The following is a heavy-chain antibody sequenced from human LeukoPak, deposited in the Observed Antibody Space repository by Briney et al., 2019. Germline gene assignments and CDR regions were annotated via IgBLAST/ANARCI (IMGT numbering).Heavy chain of an antibody. Sequence: PSETLSLTCAVYGGSFSGYYWSWIRQPPGKGPEWIGEINHSGSTNYNPSLKSRVTISVDTSKNQFSLKLSSVTAADTAVYYCARGWGGRWGQGTLVTVSS. CDR2: INHSGST. CDR1: GGSFSGYY. D-gene: IGHD3-16*01. J-gene: IGHJ4*02. V-gene: IGHV4-34*01. CDR3: ARGWGGR.